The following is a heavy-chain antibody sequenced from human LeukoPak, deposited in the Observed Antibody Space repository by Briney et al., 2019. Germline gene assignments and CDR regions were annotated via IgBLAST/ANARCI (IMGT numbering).Heavy chain of an antibody. V-gene: IGHV3-7*03. D-gene: IGHD2-15*01. CDR3: ARVNHVVVVVAATPGSAFDI. CDR2: IKQDGSEK. J-gene: IGHJ3*02. CDR1: GFTFSSYW. Sequence: GGSLRLSCAASGFTFSSYWVGWVRQAPGKGLEWVANIKQDGSEKYYVDSVKGTISRDNAKNSLYLQMNSLRAEDTAVYYCARVNHVVVVVAATPGSAFDIWGQGTMVTVSS.